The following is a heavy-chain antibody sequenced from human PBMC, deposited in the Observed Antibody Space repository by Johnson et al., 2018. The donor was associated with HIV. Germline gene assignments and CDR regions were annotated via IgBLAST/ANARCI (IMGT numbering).Heavy chain of an antibody. J-gene: IGHJ3*02. CDR3: TTVGIAVAGALPI. D-gene: IGHD6-19*01. CDR2: ISFDGSNK. CDR1: GFTLSKYA. Sequence: QVQLVESGGGVVQPGRSLRLSCAASGFTLSKYAMHWVRQAPGKGLEWVAVISFDGSNKYNADSVKGRFIISRDNSQNTLSLQMHSLRAEDTAVYYCTTVGIAVAGALPIWGQGTMVTVSS. V-gene: IGHV3-30*04.